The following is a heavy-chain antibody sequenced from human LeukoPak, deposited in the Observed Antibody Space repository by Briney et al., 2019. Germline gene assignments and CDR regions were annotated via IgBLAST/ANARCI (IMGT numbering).Heavy chain of an antibody. CDR2: INPSGGST. CDR1: GYTFTDYY. Sequence: EASVKVSCKASGYTFTDYYMHWVRQAPGHGLEWMGIINPSGGSTSYAQKFQGRVTMTRDMSTSTDYMELSSLRSEDTAVYYCARDQSGEWELVSGWWFDPWGQGTLVTVSS. V-gene: IGHV1-46*01. CDR3: ARDQSGEWELVSGWWFDP. D-gene: IGHD1-26*01. J-gene: IGHJ5*02.